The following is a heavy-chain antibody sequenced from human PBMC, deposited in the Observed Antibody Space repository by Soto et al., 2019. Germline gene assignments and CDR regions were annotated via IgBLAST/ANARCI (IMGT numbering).Heavy chain of an antibody. CDR2: INHSGST. V-gene: IGHV4-34*01. CDR1: GGSFSGYY. CDR3: ARALEALWFGELASDWFDP. J-gene: IGHJ5*02. Sequence: SETLSLTCAVYGGSFSGYYWSWIRQPPGKGLEWIGEINHSGSTNYNPSLKSRVTISVDTSKNQFSLKLSSVTAADTAVYYCARALEALWFGELASDWFDPWGQGTLVTVSS. D-gene: IGHD3-10*01.